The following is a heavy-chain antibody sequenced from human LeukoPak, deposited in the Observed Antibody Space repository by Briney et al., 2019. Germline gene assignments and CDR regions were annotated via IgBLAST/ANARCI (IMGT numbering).Heavy chain of an antibody. Sequence: PGGSLRLSCAASGFTFSSYSMNWVRQAPGKGLEWVSYISSSSGTIYYADSVKGRFTISRDNAKNSLYLQMNSLRDEDTAVYYCARASFQRWLQLGGDWGQGTLVTVSS. J-gene: IGHJ4*02. D-gene: IGHD5-24*01. CDR3: ARASFQRWLQLGGD. V-gene: IGHV3-48*02. CDR2: ISSSSGTI. CDR1: GFTFSSYS.